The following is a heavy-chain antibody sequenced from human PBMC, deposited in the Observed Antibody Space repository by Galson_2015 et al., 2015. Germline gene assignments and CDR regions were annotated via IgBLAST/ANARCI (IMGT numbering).Heavy chain of an antibody. D-gene: IGHD4-23*01. CDR2: ILYDGSNK. CDR1: GFTFSSHV. J-gene: IGHJ4*02. V-gene: IGHV3-30*01. Sequence: SLRLSCAASGFTFSSHVMYWVRQAPGKGLEWMAAILYDGSNKHYADSVKGRFTISRDNSKNTLYLQMNSLRAEDTAVYYCARDNVWLAHGGNPYYFDYWGRGTLVTVSS. CDR3: ARDNVWLAHGGNPYYFDY.